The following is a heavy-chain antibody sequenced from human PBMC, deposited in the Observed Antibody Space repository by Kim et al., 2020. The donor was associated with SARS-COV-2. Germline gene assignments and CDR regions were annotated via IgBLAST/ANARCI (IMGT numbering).Heavy chain of an antibody. J-gene: IGHJ4*02. CDR1: GYTFTAYY. D-gene: IGHD3-9*01. CDR3: AGDGYVIVTGYDILLQFVN. CDR2: LNPNNGGT. Sequence: ASVKVSCKSSGYTFTAYYMHWVRPAPGQGLDYMGWLNPNNGGTHSAQKLQGRVTMTRDTSMRTADMELSGLASVDTAVYYCAGDGYVIVTGYDILLQFVNCGQGTLGTVSS. V-gene: IGHV1-2*02.